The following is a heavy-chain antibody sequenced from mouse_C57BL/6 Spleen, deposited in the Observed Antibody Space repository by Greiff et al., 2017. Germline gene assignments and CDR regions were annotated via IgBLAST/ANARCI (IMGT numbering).Heavy chain of an antibody. D-gene: IGHD2-4*01. Sequence: EVKLMESGGGLVQPKGSLKLSCAASGFSFNTYAMNWVRQAPGKGLEWVARIRSKSNNYATYYADSVKDRFTISRDDSESMLYLQMNNLKTEDTAMYYCVRDGDYDGYFDYWGQGTTLTVSS. CDR1: GFSFNTYA. CDR2: IRSKSNNYAT. CDR3: VRDGDYDGYFDY. V-gene: IGHV10-1*01. J-gene: IGHJ2*01.